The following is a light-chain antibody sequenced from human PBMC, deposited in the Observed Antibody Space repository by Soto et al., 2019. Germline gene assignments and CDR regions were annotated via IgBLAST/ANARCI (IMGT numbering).Light chain of an antibody. Sequence: EILLTQSPATLSLSPGERATLSCMAIQIVSNNYSGWHQKTPGPDTRLIIYAESNRATGIQDSFSGSASAKDSPTTISRQPPEDSAVYYYQQYGSSGPLGNGKKVDIK. CDR3: QQYGSSGP. J-gene: IGKJ1*01. CDR2: AES. CDR1: QIVSNNY. V-gene: IGKV3-20*01.